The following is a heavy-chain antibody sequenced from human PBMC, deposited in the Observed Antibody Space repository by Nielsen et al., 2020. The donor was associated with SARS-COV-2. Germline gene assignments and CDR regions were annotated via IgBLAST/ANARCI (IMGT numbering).Heavy chain of an antibody. D-gene: IGHD3-22*01. CDR2: IKTNGGIT. CDR1: GFTFSDYA. V-gene: IGHV3-23*01. J-gene: IGHJ4*02. Sequence: GESLKISCAASGFTFSDYAMAWVRQAPGKGLEWVSVIKTNGGITYYADSVKGRCTISKDNTRNTLYLQMNSLTAEDTAVYYCVRVRDDGYYYDTGPFDNWGQGSLVTVSS. CDR3: VRVRDDGYYYDTGPFDN.